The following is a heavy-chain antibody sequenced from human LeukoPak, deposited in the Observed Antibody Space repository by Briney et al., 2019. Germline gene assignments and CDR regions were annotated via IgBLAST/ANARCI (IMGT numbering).Heavy chain of an antibody. V-gene: IGHV4-30-2*01. Sequence: SQTLSLTCAVSGGSISSGGYSWSWIRQPPGKGLEWIGYIYHGGSTYYNPSLKSRVTISVDRSKNQFSLKLSSVTAADTAVYYCARGGPITMVRGVIINQNWFDPWGQGTLVTVSS. D-gene: IGHD3-10*01. CDR1: GGSISSGGYS. CDR3: ARGGPITMVRGVIINQNWFDP. J-gene: IGHJ5*02. CDR2: IYHGGST.